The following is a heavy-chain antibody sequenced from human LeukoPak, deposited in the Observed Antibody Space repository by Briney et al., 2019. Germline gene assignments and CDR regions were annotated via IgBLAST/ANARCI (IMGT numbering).Heavy chain of an antibody. D-gene: IGHD5-18*01. CDR1: GFTFSSYW. V-gene: IGHV3-7*01. CDR2: IKQDGSEK. Sequence: GGSLRLSCAASGFTFSSYWMSWVRQAPGKGLEWVANIKQDGSEKYYVDSVKGRFTISRDNAKNSLYLQMNSLRAEDTAVYYCVRGQLWFGNYMDVWGKGTTVTVSS. CDR3: VRGQLWFGNYMDV. J-gene: IGHJ6*03.